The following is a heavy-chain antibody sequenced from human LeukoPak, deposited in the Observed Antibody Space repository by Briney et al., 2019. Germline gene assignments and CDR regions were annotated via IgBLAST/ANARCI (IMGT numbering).Heavy chain of an antibody. J-gene: IGHJ6*03. Sequence: GGSLRLSCAASGFTFSSYWMHWVRQAPGKGLVWVSRINSDGSSTSYADSVRGRFTISRDNAKNTLYLQMNSLRAEDTAVYYCYGSGRYYYYYYMDVWGKGTTVTVPS. D-gene: IGHD3-10*01. V-gene: IGHV3-74*01. CDR2: INSDGSST. CDR3: YGSGRYYYYYYMDV. CDR1: GFTFSSYW.